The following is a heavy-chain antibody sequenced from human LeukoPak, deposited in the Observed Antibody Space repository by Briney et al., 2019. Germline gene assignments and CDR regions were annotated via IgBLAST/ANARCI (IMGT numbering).Heavy chain of an antibody. J-gene: IGHJ4*02. CDR2: ISYSGTT. D-gene: IGHD1-1*01. V-gene: IGHV4-59*08. CDR1: GGSISSHN. CDR3: ARNDGRYFDY. Sequence: SETLSLTCTVSGGSISSHNWSWIRQTPGKGLEWIGYISYSGTTNYNPSLKGPVTISVDTSKNQFSPKLRSVTPADTAVYYCARNDGRYFDYWGQGTLVTVSS.